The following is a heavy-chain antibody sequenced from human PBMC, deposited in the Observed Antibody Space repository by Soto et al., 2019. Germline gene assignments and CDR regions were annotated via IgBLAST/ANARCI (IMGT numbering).Heavy chain of an antibody. V-gene: IGHV3-53*04. J-gene: IGHJ6*03. CDR1: GFTVSSNY. CDR2: IYSGGST. D-gene: IGHD2-2*01. CDR3: ARVGDCSSTSCEFSYYYYYMDV. Sequence: GGSLRLSCAASGFTVSSNYMSWVRQAPGKGLEWVSVIYSGGSTYYADSVKGRFTISRHNSKNTLYLQMNSLRAEDTAVYYCARVGDCSSTSCEFSYYYYYMDVWGKGTTVTVSS.